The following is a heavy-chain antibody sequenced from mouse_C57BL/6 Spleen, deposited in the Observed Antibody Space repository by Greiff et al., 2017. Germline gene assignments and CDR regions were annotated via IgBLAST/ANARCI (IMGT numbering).Heavy chain of an antibody. V-gene: IGHV1-26*01. Sequence: VQLKQSGPELVKPGASVTISCKASGYTFTDYYMNWVKQSHGKSLEWIGDINPNNGGTSYNQKFKGKATLTVDKSSSTAYMELRSLTSEDSAVYYCARDGYHYAMDYWGQGTSVTVSS. J-gene: IGHJ4*01. CDR3: ARDGYHYAMDY. CDR2: INPNNGGT. D-gene: IGHD2-3*01. CDR1: GYTFTDYY.